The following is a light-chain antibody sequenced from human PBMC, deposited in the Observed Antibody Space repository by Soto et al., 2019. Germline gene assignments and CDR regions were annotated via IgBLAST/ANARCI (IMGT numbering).Light chain of an antibody. CDR2: SNN. CDR3: AAWDASLNVVV. V-gene: IGLV1-44*01. Sequence: QLVLTQPPSASGTPGQRVTISCSGSSSNIGSNTVNWYQQLPGTAPKLLIYSNNQRPSGVPDRFSGSKSGTSASLAISGLKYEDEADYYCAAWDASLNVVVFGGGTKLTVL. CDR1: SSNIGSNT. J-gene: IGLJ2*01.